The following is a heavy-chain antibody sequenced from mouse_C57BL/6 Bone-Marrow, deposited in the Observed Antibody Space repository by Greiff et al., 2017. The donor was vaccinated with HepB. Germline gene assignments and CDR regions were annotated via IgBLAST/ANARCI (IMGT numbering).Heavy chain of an antibody. CDR1: GYTFTTYP. CDR3: ARMDYDGAWFAY. J-gene: IGHJ3*01. D-gene: IGHD2-4*01. CDR2: FHPYNDDT. Sequence: VQVVESGAELVKPGASVKMSCKASGYTFTTYPIEWMKQNHGKSLEWIGNFHPYNDDTKYNEKFKGKATLTVEKSSSTVYLELSRLTSDDSAVYYCARMDYDGAWFAYWGQGTLVTVSA. V-gene: IGHV1-47*01.